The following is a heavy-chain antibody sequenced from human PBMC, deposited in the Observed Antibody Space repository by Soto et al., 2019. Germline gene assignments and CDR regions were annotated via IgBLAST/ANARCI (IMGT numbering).Heavy chain of an antibody. CDR3: ARGMSRHWYSSSSGFQYYFDY. Sequence: GGSLRLSCAASGFTFSSYDMHWVRQATGKGLEWVSAIGTAGDTYYPGSVKGRFTISRENAKNSLYLQMNSLRAGDTAVYYCARGMSRHWYSSSSGFQYYFDYWGQGTLVTSPQ. V-gene: IGHV3-13*01. CDR1: GFTFSSYD. D-gene: IGHD6-6*01. J-gene: IGHJ4*02. CDR2: IGTAGDT.